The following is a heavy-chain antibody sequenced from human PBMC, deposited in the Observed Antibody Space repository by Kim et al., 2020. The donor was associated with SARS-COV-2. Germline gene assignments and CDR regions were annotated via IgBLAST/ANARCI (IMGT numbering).Heavy chain of an antibody. CDR3: AKDISYDILTGPKTYGMDV. J-gene: IGHJ6*02. Sequence: GGSLRLSCAASGFTFDDYAMHWVRQAPGKGLEWVSGISWNSGSIGYADSVKGRFTISRDNAKNSLYLQMNSLRAEDTALYYCAKDISYDILTGPKTYGMDVWGQGTTVTVSS. V-gene: IGHV3-9*01. CDR2: ISWNSGSI. D-gene: IGHD3-9*01. CDR1: GFTFDDYA.